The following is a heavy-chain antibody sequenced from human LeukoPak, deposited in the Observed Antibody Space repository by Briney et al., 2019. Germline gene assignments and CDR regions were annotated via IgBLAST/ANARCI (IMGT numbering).Heavy chain of an antibody. Sequence: MSSETLSLTCAVYGGSFSGYYWSWIRQPPGKGLEWIGYIYYSGSTNYNPSLKSRVTISVDTSKNQFSLKLSSVTAADTAVYYCARSDGSGSYSPDYYYGMDVWGQGTTVTVSS. J-gene: IGHJ6*02. D-gene: IGHD3-10*01. CDR2: IYYSGST. CDR3: ARSDGSGSYSPDYYYGMDV. V-gene: IGHV4-59*01. CDR1: GGSFSGYY.